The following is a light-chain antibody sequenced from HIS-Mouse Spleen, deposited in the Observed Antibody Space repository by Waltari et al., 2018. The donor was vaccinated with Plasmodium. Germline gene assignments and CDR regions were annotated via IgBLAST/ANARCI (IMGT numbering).Light chain of an antibody. J-gene: IGKJ2*01. CDR1: QSVSSN. CDR3: QQYNNWPPYT. V-gene: IGKV3-15*01. CDR2: GAS. Sequence: EIVMTQSPATLSVSPGERATLYCRASQSVSSNFAWYQPKPGQAPRLLTYGASTRATGIPARFSGSGSGTEFTLTISSMQSEDFAVYYCQQYNNWPPYTFGQGTKLEIK.